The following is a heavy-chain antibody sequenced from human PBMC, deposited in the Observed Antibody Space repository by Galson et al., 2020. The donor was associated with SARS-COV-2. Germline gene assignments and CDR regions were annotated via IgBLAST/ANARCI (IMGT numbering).Heavy chain of an antibody. CDR3: ARGGGSYFLGYMDV. D-gene: IGHD1-26*01. CDR2: ISYDGSNK. CDR1: GFTFSSYA. Sequence: GESLKISCAASGFTFSSYAMHWVRQAPGKGLEWVAVISYDGSNKYYADSVKGRFTISRDNSKNTLYLQMNSLRAEDTAVYYCARGGGSYFLGYMDVWGKGTTVTISS. J-gene: IGHJ6*03. V-gene: IGHV3-30*04.